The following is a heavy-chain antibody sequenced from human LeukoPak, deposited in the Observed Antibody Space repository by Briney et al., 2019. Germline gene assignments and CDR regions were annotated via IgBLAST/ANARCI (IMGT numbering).Heavy chain of an antibody. Sequence: GGSLRLSYAASGFTFRSFGMHWVRQAPGKGLEWVAFIQYDAGNRQYADSVKGRFTTSRDNSKTTLYMQMNSLTAEDTAVYYCAKSFTGSYLDYFDYWGQGTLVTVPS. D-gene: IGHD1-26*01. CDR2: IQYDAGNR. CDR1: GFTFRSFG. J-gene: IGHJ4*02. CDR3: AKSFTGSYLDYFDY. V-gene: IGHV3-30*02.